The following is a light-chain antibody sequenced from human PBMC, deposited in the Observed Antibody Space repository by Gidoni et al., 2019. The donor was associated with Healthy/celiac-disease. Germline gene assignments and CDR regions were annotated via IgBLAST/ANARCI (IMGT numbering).Light chain of an antibody. CDR2: DAS. V-gene: IGKV1-33*01. Sequence: EIQMTQSPSSLSASVGDRVTITCQASQDISNYLNWYQQKPGKAPKLLIYDASNLETGVPSRFSGSGSGTDFTSTISSLQPEDIATYYCQQYDNLSAFXQXTRLEIK. CDR3: QQYDNLSA. CDR1: QDISNY. J-gene: IGKJ5*01.